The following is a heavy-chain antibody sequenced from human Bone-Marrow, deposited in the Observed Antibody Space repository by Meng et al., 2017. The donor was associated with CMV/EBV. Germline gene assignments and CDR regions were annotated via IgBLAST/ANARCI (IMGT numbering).Heavy chain of an antibody. Sequence: AFGFTCSSHWMHWVRQAPGKGLVWVSRINSDGSTTGYADSVKGRFTISRDNAKNTLYVQMNSLRAEDTAVYYCAREPINSPLDAFDIWGQGTMVTVSS. V-gene: IGHV3-74*01. J-gene: IGHJ3*02. CDR3: AREPINSPLDAFDI. CDR1: GFTCSSHW. D-gene: IGHD2-21*01. CDR2: INSDGSTT.